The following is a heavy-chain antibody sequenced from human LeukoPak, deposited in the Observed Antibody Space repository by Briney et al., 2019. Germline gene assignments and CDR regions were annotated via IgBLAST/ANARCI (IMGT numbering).Heavy chain of an antibody. CDR2: ISSLSTSI. CDR1: GFTFSGYY. CDR3: GRDKED. V-gene: IGHV3-11*04. J-gene: IGHJ4*02. Sequence: GGSLRLSCAASGFTFSGYYMSWIRQAPGKGLEWVSYISSLSTSIYYTDSVKGRFTISRDNAKNSLYLQMNNLRAEDTAVYYCGRDKEDWGQGTLVTVSP.